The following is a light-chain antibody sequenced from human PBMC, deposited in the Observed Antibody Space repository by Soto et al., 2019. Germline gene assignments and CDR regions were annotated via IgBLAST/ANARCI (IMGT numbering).Light chain of an antibody. CDR1: QSVSSN. CDR2: DAS. V-gene: IGKV3-15*01. CDR3: QQYNNWPRT. J-gene: IGKJ1*01. Sequence: EIVMTQSPATLSVSPGERVTLSCRASQSVSSNLAWYQQKPGQAPRLLIYDASTRATGIPAWFRGSGSGTEFTLTIGSLQSEHFAVYYCQQYNNWPRTFGQGTKVEIK.